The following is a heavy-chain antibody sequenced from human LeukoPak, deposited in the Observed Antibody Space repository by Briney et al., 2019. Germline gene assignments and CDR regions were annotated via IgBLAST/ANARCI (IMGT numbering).Heavy chain of an antibody. D-gene: IGHD2-8*01. CDR2: INPNSGGT. V-gene: IGHV1-2*02. CDR1: GYTFTGYY. Sequence: ASVKVSCKASGYTFTGYYMHWVRQAPGQGLEWMGWINPNSGGTNYAQKFQGRVTITADKSTSTAYMELSSLRSEDTAVYYCATDQMVYAINAFDIWGQGTMVTVSS. CDR3: ATDQMVYAINAFDI. J-gene: IGHJ3*02.